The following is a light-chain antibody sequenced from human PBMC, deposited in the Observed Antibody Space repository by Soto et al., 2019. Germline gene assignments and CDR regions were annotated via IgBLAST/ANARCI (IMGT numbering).Light chain of an antibody. CDR1: QDISNY. CDR3: QQYDNLPT. J-gene: IGKJ1*01. V-gene: IGKV1-33*01. Sequence: DIQMTQSPSSLSASVGDRVTITCQASQDISNYLNWYQQKPGKAPKLLIYDASNLETGVPSRFSGSGSGTDFTFTISSLQPEDIATYYCQQYDNLPTFGQGTMVEIK. CDR2: DAS.